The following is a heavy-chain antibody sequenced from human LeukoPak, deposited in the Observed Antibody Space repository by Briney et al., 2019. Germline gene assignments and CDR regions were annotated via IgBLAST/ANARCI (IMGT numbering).Heavy chain of an antibody. J-gene: IGHJ4*02. Sequence: SETLSLICAVYDGSFSGYYWSWIRQPPGKGLEWIGEINHSGSTNYNPSLKSRVTISVDTSKNQFSLKLSSVTAADTAVYYCERVRGNRGKYFDYWGQGTLVTVSS. CDR1: DGSFSGYY. CDR3: ERVRGNRGKYFDY. D-gene: IGHD3-16*01. CDR2: INHSGST. V-gene: IGHV4-34*01.